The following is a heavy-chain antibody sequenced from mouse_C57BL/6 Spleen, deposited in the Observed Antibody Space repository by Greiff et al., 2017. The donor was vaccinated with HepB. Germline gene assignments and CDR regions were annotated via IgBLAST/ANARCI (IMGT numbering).Heavy chain of an antibody. Sequence: EVHLVESGGDLVKPGGSLKLSCAASGFTFSSYGMSWVRQTPDKRLEWVATISSGGSYTYYPDSVKGRFTISRDNAKNTLYLQMSSLKSEDTAMYYCARNWDVDFDYWGQGTTLTVSS. CDR2: ISSGGSYT. D-gene: IGHD4-1*01. CDR3: ARNWDVDFDY. J-gene: IGHJ2*01. V-gene: IGHV5-6*01. CDR1: GFTFSSYG.